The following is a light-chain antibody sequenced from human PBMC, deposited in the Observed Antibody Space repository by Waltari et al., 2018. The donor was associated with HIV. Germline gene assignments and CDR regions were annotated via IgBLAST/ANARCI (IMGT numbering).Light chain of an antibody. CDR1: SNNVGGSNN. J-gene: IGLJ2*01. CDR2: DVT. CDR3: CSYADTYFVV. Sequence: SALTQLRPVSASPGHSGDTSGTVTSNNVGGSNNVAWYQPHPNEVPKRLIYDVTKRPSGVPDRFSGSKSGNTASLTISGLQAEDEADYYCCSYADTYFVVFGGRTTLTVL. V-gene: IGLV2-11*01.